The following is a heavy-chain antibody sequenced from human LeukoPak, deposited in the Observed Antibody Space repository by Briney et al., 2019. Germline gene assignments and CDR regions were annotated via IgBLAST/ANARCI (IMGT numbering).Heavy chain of an antibody. Sequence: PSETLSLTCTVSGGSISSYYWSWIRQPPGKGLEWIGYIYYSGSTNYNPSLKSRVTISVDTSKNQFFLKLSSVTAADTAVYYCARVGEYCSGGSCYSWFDPWGQGTLVTVSS. CDR1: GGSISSYY. CDR3: ARVGEYCSGGSCYSWFDP. V-gene: IGHV4-59*01. CDR2: IYYSGST. D-gene: IGHD2-15*01. J-gene: IGHJ5*02.